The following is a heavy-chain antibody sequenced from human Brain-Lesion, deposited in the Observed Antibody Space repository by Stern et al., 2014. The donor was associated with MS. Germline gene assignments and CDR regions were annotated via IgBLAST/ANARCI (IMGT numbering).Heavy chain of an antibody. D-gene: IGHD6-6*01. J-gene: IGHJ4*02. Sequence: VQLVESGAEVKKPGESLKISCKGSGYRFTSNWIGWVRQMPGQGLEWMGIIWAGDSDTRYSPSFQGQVTISADKSISTAYLQWSSLQSSDTAMYYCARRGDSSSSGFDYWGQGTLVIVSS. CDR2: IWAGDSDT. CDR3: ARRGDSSSSGFDY. CDR1: GYRFTSNW. V-gene: IGHV5-51*01.